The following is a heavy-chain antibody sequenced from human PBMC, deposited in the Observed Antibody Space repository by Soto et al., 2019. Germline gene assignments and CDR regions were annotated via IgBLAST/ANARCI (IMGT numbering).Heavy chain of an antibody. CDR1: GGTFSSYA. CDR2: IIPIFGTA. V-gene: IGHV1-69*13. Sequence: ASVKVSCKASGGTFSSYAISWVRQAPGQGLEWMGGIIPIFGTANYAQKFQGRVTITADESTNTAYMELSSLRSEDTAVYYCARGYSSGWSVELKKLRYNWFDPWGQGTLVTVSS. J-gene: IGHJ5*02. D-gene: IGHD6-19*01. CDR3: ARGYSSGWSVELKKLRYNWFDP.